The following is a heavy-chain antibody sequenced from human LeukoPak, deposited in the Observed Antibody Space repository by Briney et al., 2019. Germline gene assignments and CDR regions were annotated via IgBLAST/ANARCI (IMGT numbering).Heavy chain of an antibody. CDR2: INPNSGGT. V-gene: IGHV1-2*02. Sequence: ASVKVSCKASGYTFTSYYMHWVRQAPGQGLEWMGWINPNSGGTNYAQKFQGRVTMTRDTSISTAYMELSRLRSDDTAVYYCARETGYDILTGYYFGDWFDPWGQGTLVTVSS. D-gene: IGHD3-9*01. CDR3: ARETGYDILTGYYFGDWFDP. J-gene: IGHJ5*02. CDR1: GYTFTSYY.